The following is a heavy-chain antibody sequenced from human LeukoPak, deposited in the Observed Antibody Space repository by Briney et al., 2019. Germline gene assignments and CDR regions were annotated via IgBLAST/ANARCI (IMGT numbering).Heavy chain of an antibody. CDR2: ISGDGGST. V-gene: IGHV3-43*02. D-gene: IGHD3-10*01. CDR3: AKGGKISDLDQYYYGSGSSYYFDY. Sequence: GSLRLSCAASGFTFDDYAMHWVRQAPGKGLEWVSLISGDGGSTYYADSVKGRFTISRDNSKNSLYLQMNSLRTEDTALYYCAKGGKISDLDQYYYGSGSSYYFDYWGQGTLVTVSS. CDR1: GFTFDDYA. J-gene: IGHJ4*02.